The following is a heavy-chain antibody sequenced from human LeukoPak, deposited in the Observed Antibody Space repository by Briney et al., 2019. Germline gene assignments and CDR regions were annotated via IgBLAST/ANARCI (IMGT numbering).Heavy chain of an antibody. CDR2: ISYDGSNK. CDR1: GFTFSSYA. CDR3: ARDNPEGYYFDY. D-gene: IGHD1-14*01. Sequence: GGSLRLSCAASGFTFSSYAMHWVRQAPGKGLEWVAVISYDGSNKYYADSVKGRFTISRDNAKNSLYPQMNSLRAEDTAVYYCARDNPEGYYFDYWGQGTLVTVSS. V-gene: IGHV3-30-3*01. J-gene: IGHJ4*02.